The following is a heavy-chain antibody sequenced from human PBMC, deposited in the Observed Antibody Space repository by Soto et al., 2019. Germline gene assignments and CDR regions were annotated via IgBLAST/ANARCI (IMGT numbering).Heavy chain of an antibody. CDR3: ARVGYCSGGSCYLGYYYGMDV. CDR2: IIPILGIA. D-gene: IGHD2-15*01. J-gene: IGHJ6*02. CDR1: GGTFSSYT. Sequence: QVQLVQSGAEVKKPGSSVKVSCKASGGTFSSYTISRVRQAPGQGLEWMGRIIPILGIANYAQKFQGRVTITADKPTSTAYMVLSSLRSEDTAVYYCARVGYCSGGSCYLGYYYGMDVWGQGTTVTVSS. V-gene: IGHV1-69*02.